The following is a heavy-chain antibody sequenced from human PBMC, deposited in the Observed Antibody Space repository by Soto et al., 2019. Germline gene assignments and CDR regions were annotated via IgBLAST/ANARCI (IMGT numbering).Heavy chain of an antibody. CDR2: ISSSSSYI. J-gene: IGHJ6*02. D-gene: IGHD1-26*01. V-gene: IGHV3-21*01. CDR3: ARETRIVRDYYYGMDV. Sequence: EVQLVESGGGLVKPGGSLRLSCAASGFTFSSYSMNWVRQAPGKGLEWVSSISSSSSYIYYADSVKGRFTISRDNAKNSLYLQMNSLRDEDTAVYYCARETRIVRDYYYGMDVWGQGTTVTVSS. CDR1: GFTFSSYS.